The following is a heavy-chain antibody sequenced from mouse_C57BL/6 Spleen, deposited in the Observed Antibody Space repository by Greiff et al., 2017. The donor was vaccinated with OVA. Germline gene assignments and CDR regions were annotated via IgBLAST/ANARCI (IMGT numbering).Heavy chain of an antibody. Sequence: EVKLMESGGGLVQPKGSLKLSCAASGFSFNTYAMNWFRQAPGTGLEWVARIRSTRNNYATYYADSVNDRFTISRDESESMLYLQMNNLKTEDTAMYYCVRRHTLYEYDGFAYWGQGTLVTVSA. J-gene: IGHJ3*01. CDR2: IRSTRNNYAT. V-gene: IGHV10-1*01. D-gene: IGHD2-4*01. CDR3: VRRHTLYEYDGFAY. CDR1: GFSFNTYA.